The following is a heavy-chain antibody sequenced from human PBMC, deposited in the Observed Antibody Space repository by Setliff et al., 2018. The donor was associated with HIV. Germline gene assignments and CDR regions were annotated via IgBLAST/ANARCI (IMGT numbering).Heavy chain of an antibody. Sequence: SETLSLTCTVSGGSISSYYWNWIRQPPGKGLEWIGYIYYSGSTYYNPSLKSRVTISVDKSKNQFSLKLTSVTAADTAVYYCASRDTSRYFDDYWGQGTLVTVSS. V-gene: IGHV4-59*08. J-gene: IGHJ4*02. CDR1: GGSISSYY. CDR3: ASRDTSRYFDDY. D-gene: IGHD3-22*01. CDR2: IYYSGST.